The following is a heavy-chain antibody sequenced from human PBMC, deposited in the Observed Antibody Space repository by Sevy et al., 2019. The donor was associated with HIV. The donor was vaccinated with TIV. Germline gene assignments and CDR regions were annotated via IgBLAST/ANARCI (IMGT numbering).Heavy chain of an antibody. CDR2: IFYSGST. D-gene: IGHD6-19*01. V-gene: IGHV4-30-4*01. CDR1: GGSINSGDYY. Sequence: SETLSLTCTVSGGSINSGDYYWNWIRQPPGKGLEWIGYIFYSGSTYYNPSLKSRVAISLDKSKNQFSVKLTSVKGVDTAVYYCVRSIAVAGTFAFDNWCQGALVTVSS. J-gene: IGHJ4*02. CDR3: VRSIAVAGTFAFDN.